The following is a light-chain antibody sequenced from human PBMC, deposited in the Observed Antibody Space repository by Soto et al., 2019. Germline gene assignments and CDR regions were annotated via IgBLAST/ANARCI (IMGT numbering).Light chain of an antibody. Sequence: DIRMTQSPSSLSASVGDRVTITCRASQGIASYLAWYQQKPGKVPKLLIYAASTLQSGVPSRFSGSGSGTDFTLTISSLQSEDFASYFCQHTFNSPPWTFGQGTKVDIK. CDR2: AAS. V-gene: IGKV1-27*01. CDR3: QHTFNSPPWT. J-gene: IGKJ1*01. CDR1: QGIASY.